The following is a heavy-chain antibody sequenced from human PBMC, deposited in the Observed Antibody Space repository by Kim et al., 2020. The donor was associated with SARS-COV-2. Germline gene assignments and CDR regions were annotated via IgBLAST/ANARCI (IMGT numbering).Heavy chain of an antibody. CDR1: GFTFSSYA. CDR3: ANRPVAGTYYYYGMDV. Sequence: GGSLRLSCAASGFTFSSYAMSWVRQAPGKGLEWVSAISGSGGSTYYADSVKGRFTISRDNSKNTLYLQMNSLRAEDTAVYYCANRPVAGTYYYYGMDVWGQGTTVTVSS. J-gene: IGHJ6*02. CDR2: ISGSGGST. D-gene: IGHD6-19*01. V-gene: IGHV3-23*01.